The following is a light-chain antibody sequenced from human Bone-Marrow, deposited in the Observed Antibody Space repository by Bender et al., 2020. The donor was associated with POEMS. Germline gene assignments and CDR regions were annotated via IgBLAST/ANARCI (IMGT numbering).Light chain of an antibody. Sequence: QSVLTQPPSVSGAPGQRVTISCIGSSSNIGAGYDVKWYQQLPGTAPRLLIYANTNRPSGVPDRFSGSKSGTSASLAITGLQSDDEAIYFCVAWDASLNGWVFGGGTKLTVL. J-gene: IGLJ3*02. CDR1: SSNIGAGYD. CDR3: VAWDASLNGWV. V-gene: IGLV1-50*01. CDR2: ANT.